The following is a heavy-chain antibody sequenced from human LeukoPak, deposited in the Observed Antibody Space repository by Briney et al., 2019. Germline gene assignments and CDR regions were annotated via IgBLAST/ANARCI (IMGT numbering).Heavy chain of an antibody. CDR1: GGSVSSGSYY. CDR2: VSYSGST. J-gene: IGHJ6*02. CDR3: AGTWKYQSLDNSYGLGV. D-gene: IGHD2-2*01. V-gene: IGHV4-61*01. Sequence: PSETLSLTCTVSGGSVSSGSYYWSWIRQPPGKGLEWIGYVSYSGSTNYNPSLKSRVTISLYTSKNQFSLILNSMTAADTAVYFCAGTWKYQSLDNSYGLGVWGQGTTVTVSS.